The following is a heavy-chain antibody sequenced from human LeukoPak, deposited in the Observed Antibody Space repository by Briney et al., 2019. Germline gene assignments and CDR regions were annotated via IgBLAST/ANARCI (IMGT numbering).Heavy chain of an antibody. V-gene: IGHV3-53*04. D-gene: IGHD6-19*01. Sequence: GGSLRLSCAASGFTVSSNYMSWVRQAPGKGLEWVSVIYSGGSTYYADSVKGRLTISRHNSKNTLYLQMNSLRAEDTAVYYCAKQYSSGWYGDYYFDYWGQGTLVTVSS. CDR2: IYSGGST. CDR3: AKQYSSGWYGDYYFDY. CDR1: GFTVSSNY. J-gene: IGHJ4*02.